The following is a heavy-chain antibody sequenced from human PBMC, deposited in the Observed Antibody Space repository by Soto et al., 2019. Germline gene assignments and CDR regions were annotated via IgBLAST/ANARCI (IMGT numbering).Heavy chain of an antibody. V-gene: IGHV3-21*01. Sequence: EVQLVESGGGLVKPGGCLRLSCAASGFTFSSYTLNWVRQAPGKGLEWVSSISSSSTYIYYTDSVKGRFTISRGNAKNSVYLQMNRLRSEDTALYYCARAKQLVGMDVWGQGATVTVSS. CDR1: GFTFSSYT. CDR2: ISSSSTYI. CDR3: ARAKQLVGMDV. D-gene: IGHD6-6*01. J-gene: IGHJ6*02.